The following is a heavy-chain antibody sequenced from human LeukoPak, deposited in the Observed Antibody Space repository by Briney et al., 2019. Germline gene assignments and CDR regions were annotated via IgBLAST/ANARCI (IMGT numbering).Heavy chain of an antibody. V-gene: IGHV1-69*13. Sequence: ASVKVSCKASGYTFTSYGISWVRQAPGQGLEWMGGIIPIFGTANYAQKFQGRVTITADESTSTAYMELSSLRSEDTAVYYCARCDFWSGFEFDGMDVWGQGTTVTVSS. J-gene: IGHJ6*02. CDR3: ARCDFWSGFEFDGMDV. CDR2: IIPIFGTA. CDR1: GYTFTSYG. D-gene: IGHD3-3*01.